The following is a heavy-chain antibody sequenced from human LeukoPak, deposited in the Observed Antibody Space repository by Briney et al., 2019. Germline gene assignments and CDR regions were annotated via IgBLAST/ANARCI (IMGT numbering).Heavy chain of an antibody. D-gene: IGHD3-16*01. J-gene: IGHJ3*02. CDR1: GYTFTSYG. CDR3: ARDLILLDAFDI. V-gene: IGHV1-18*01. CDR2: ISAYNGNT. Sequence: ASVTVSCTASGYTFTSYGISWVRQAPGQGLEWMGWISAYNGNTNYAQKLQGRVTMTTDTSTSTAYMELRSLRSDDTAVYYCARDLILLDAFDIWGQGTMVTVSS.